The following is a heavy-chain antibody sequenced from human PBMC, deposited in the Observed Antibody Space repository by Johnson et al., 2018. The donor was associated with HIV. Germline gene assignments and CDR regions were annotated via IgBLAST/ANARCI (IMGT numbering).Heavy chain of an antibody. D-gene: IGHD4-17*01. V-gene: IGHV3-30*18. CDR3: AKEYSSPYGDYDGDAFDI. Sequence: QMQLVESGGGVVQPGTSLRLSCAASGFTFSSYGMHWVRQAPGKGLEWVAVISYDGSNKYYADSVKGRFTISRDNSKNTLYLQMNSLRAEDTAVYYCAKEYSSPYGDYDGDAFDIWGQGTMVTVSS. J-gene: IGHJ3*02. CDR2: ISYDGSNK. CDR1: GFTFSSYG.